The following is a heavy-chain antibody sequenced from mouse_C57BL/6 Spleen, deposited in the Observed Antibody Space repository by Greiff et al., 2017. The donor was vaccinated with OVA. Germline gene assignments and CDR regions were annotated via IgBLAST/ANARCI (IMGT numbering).Heavy chain of an antibody. CDR1: GFNIKDYY. D-gene: IGHD1-1*01. CDR2: IDPEDGDT. J-gene: IGHJ4*01. V-gene: IGHV14-1*01. CDR3: TRYGSSYYAMDY. Sequence: VQLKHSGAELVRPGASVKLSCTASGFNIKDYYMHWVKQRPEQGLEWIGRIDPEDGDTEYAPKFQGKATMTADTSSNTAYLQLSSLTSEDTAVYYCTRYGSSYYAMDYWGQGTSVTVSS.